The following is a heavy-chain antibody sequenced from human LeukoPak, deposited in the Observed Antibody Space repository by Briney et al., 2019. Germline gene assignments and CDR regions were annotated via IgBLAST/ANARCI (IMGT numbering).Heavy chain of an antibody. CDR1: GLTVTNAW. CDR3: AKQLGYCSDGSCYFPY. CDR2: ISNNGGYT. J-gene: IGHJ4*02. V-gene: IGHV3-23*01. D-gene: IGHD2-15*01. Sequence: PGGSLRLSCVASGLTVTNAWMNWVRQAPGKGLEWVSAISNNGGYTYYADSVQGRFTISRDNSKSTLCLQMNSLRAEDTAVYYCAKQLGYCSDGSCYFPYWGQGTLVTVSS.